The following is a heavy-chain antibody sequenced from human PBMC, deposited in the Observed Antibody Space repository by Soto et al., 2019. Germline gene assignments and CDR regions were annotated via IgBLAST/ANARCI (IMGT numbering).Heavy chain of an antibody. J-gene: IGHJ4*02. CDR1: GFTFSSYA. Sequence: PGGSLRLSCAASGFTFSSYAMSWVRQAPGKGLEWVSAISDSGGSTYYADSVKGRFTISRDNSKNTLYLQMNSLRAEDTAVYYCAKGPYQLPSSYFDYWGQGTLVTVSS. D-gene: IGHD2-2*01. V-gene: IGHV3-23*01. CDR3: AKGPYQLPSSYFDY. CDR2: ISDSGGST.